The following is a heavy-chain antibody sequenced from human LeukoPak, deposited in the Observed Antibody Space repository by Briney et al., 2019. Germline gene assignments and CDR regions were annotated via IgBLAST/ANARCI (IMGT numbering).Heavy chain of an antibody. CDR1: GYSFTSYW. CDR3: ARPRSSSWITDAFDI. D-gene: IGHD6-13*01. V-gene: IGHV5-51*01. CDR2: IYPGDSDT. Sequence: GESLKISCKGSGYSFTSYWIGWVRQMPGKGLGWMGIIYPGDSDTRYSPSFQGQVTISADKSISTAYLQWSSLKASDTAMYYCARPRSSSWITDAFDIWGQGTMVTVSS. J-gene: IGHJ3*02.